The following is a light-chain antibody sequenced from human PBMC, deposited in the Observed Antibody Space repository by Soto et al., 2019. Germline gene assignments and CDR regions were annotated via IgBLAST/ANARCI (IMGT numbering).Light chain of an antibody. CDR2: DAS. J-gene: IGKJ1*01. CDR3: QQYNSYPWT. Sequence: DIQMTQSPSTLSTSVGDRVTITCRASQSISSWLAWYQQKPGKAPKLLIYDASSLESGVPSRFSGCGSGPEFSLTISSLHPDEFASYYCQQYNSYPWTFGQGTRLEL. CDR1: QSISSW. V-gene: IGKV1-5*01.